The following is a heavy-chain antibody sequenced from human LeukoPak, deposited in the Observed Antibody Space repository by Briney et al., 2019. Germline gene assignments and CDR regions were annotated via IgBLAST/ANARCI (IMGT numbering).Heavy chain of an antibody. CDR1: GDSINNYY. J-gene: IGHJ4*02. Sequence: LSLTCIVSGDSINNYYRGWIRQPAGKGLEWVSYISSSGSTIYYADSVKGRFTISRDNAKNSLYLQMNSLRAEDTAVYYCARGRGRYYDILTDHRGYWGQGTLVTVSS. V-gene: IGHV3-11*01. CDR3: ARGRGRYYDILTDHRGY. D-gene: IGHD3-9*01. CDR2: ISSSGSTI.